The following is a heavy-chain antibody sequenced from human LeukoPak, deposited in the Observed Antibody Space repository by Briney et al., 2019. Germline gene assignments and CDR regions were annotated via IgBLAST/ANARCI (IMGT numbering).Heavy chain of an antibody. Sequence: PSETLSLTCTVSGGSISSYYWSWIRQPPGKGLEWIGYIYYGGSTNYNPSLKSRVTISVDTSKNQFSLKLSSVTAADTAVYYCARRIYGDYGWYFDLWGRGTLVTVSS. V-gene: IGHV4-59*08. J-gene: IGHJ2*01. D-gene: IGHD4-17*01. CDR3: ARRIYGDYGWYFDL. CDR1: GGSISSYY. CDR2: IYYGGST.